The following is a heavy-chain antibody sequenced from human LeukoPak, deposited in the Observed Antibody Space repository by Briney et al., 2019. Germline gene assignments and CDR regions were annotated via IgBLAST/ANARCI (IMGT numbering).Heavy chain of an antibody. CDR3: ARSYGDYVGSNY. D-gene: IGHD4-17*01. J-gene: IGHJ4*02. CDR1: GFTFSSYS. V-gene: IGHV3-48*01. CDR2: ISGSSSTI. Sequence: GGSLRLSCAASGFTFSSYSMNWVRQAPGKGLEWVSYISGSSSTIYYADSVKGRFTISRDNAKNSLYLQMNSLRAEDTAVYYCARSYGDYVGSNYWGQGTLVTVSS.